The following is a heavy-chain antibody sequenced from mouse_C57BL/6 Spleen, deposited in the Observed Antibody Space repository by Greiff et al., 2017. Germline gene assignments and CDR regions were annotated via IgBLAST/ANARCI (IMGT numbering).Heavy chain of an antibody. Sequence: VQLQQSGAELVRPGSSVKLSCKASGYTFTSYWMHWVKQRPIQGLEWIGNIDPSDSETHYNQKFKDKATLTVDKSSSTAYMQLSSLTSEDSAVYYCARARQLGQGAMDYWGQGTSVTVSS. CDR1: GYTFTSYW. J-gene: IGHJ4*01. D-gene: IGHD4-1*02. V-gene: IGHV1-52*01. CDR3: ARARQLGQGAMDY. CDR2: IDPSDSET.